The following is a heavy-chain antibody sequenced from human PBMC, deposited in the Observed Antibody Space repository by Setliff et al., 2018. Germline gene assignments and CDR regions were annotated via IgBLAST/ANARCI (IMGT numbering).Heavy chain of an antibody. Sequence: SETLSLTCAVYGGSISTYYWIWIRQPPGKGLEWIGEINHSGSTNYNPSLKSRVTISVDTSKNQFSLKLSSVTAADTALYYCTVYNTGSSKDHYWGQGTPVTVSS. J-gene: IGHJ4*02. V-gene: IGHV4-34*01. CDR2: INHSGST. D-gene: IGHD2-8*02. CDR3: TVYNTGSSKDHY. CDR1: GGSISTYY.